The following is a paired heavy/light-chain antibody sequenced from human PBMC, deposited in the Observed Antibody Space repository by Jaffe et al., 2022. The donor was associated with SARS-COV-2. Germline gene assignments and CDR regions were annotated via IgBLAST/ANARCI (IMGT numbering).Light chain of an antibody. CDR1: QSISSN. J-gene: IGKJ3*01. V-gene: IGKV3-15*01. CDR2: GAS. CDR3: QQYNNWPQ. Sequence: EIVMTQSPATLSVSPGERATLSCRASQSISSNLAWYQQKPGQAPRLLIYGASTRATGIPARFSGSGSGTEFTLTISSLQSEDFAVYYCQQYNNWPQFGPGTKVDIK.
Heavy chain of an antibody. CDR1: GGTFSSYA. V-gene: IGHV1-69*01. CDR3: ARVPVTTDYYYYYMDV. D-gene: IGHD2-2*01. Sequence: QVQLVQSGAEVKKPGSSVKVSCKASGGTFSSYAISWVRQAPGQGLEWMGGIIPIFGTANYAQKFQGRVTITADESTSTAYMELSSLRSEDTAVYYCARVPVTTDYYYYYMDVWGKGTTVTVSS. J-gene: IGHJ6*03. CDR2: IIPIFGTA.